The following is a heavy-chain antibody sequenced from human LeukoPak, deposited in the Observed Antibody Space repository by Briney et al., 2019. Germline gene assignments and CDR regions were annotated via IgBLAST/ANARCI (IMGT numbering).Heavy chain of an antibody. CDR1: GFTFSSYA. CDR3: AKEIYGDPTGGRFQH. D-gene: IGHD4-17*01. Sequence: PGGSLRLSCAASGFTFSSYAMSWVRQAPGKGLEWVSAVSGGGGSTYYADSVKGRFTISRDNSKNTLYLQMNSLRAEDTAVYYCAKEIYGDPTGGRFQHWGQGTLVTVSS. V-gene: IGHV3-23*01. CDR2: VSGGGGST. J-gene: IGHJ1*01.